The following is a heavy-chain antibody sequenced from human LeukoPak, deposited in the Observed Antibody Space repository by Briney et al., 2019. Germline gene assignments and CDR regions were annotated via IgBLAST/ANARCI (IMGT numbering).Heavy chain of an antibody. CDR1: GFTFSSYA. D-gene: IGHD1-7*01. CDR2: ISYDGSNK. Sequence: GGSLRLSCAASGFTFSSYAMHWVRQAPGKGLEWVAVISYDGSNKYYADSVKGRFTISRDNSKNTLYLQMNSLRAEDTAVYYCVRDNLTGTTSGYMDVWGKGTTVTVSS. V-gene: IGHV3-30-3*01. CDR3: VRDNLTGTTSGYMDV. J-gene: IGHJ6*03.